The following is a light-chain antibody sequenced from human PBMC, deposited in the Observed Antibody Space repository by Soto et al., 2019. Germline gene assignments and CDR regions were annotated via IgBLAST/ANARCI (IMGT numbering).Light chain of an antibody. J-gene: IGKJ1*01. V-gene: IGKV1-5*03. CDR2: KAA. CDR1: QSISSW. Sequence: DIQMTQSPSTLSASVGDRVTITCRASQSISSWLAWYQQKPGKAPKLLIYKAASLESGVPSRFSGSGSGTEFTLTISSLQPDDFATYYCQLYNYYSRTFGQGTKVDIK. CDR3: QLYNYYSRT.